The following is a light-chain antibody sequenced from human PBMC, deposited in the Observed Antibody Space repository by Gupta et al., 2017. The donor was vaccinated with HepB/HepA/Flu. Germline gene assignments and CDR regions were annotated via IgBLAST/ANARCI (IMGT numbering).Light chain of an antibody. CDR3: QAWDSSTVV. V-gene: IGLV3-1*01. Sequence: SSALPQPPSVSVSPGQTVSITCSGDRLGEKYACWYQQKPGQSPVLVISQDTRRPSGIPERFSGSSSGNTATLTISGTQAMDEADYYCQAWDSSTVVFGGGTKLTVL. CDR2: QDT. J-gene: IGLJ2*01. CDR1: RLGEKY.